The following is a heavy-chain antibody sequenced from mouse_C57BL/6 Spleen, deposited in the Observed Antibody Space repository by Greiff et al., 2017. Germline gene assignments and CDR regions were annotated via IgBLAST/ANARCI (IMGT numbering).Heavy chain of an antibody. Sequence: VKLQESGAELARPGAPVKMYCKASGYPSTSYTMHWVKQRPGQGRDCVGYINPSRGYTKYNQKCKDKAILTADKSSSTAYMHLSILTSEDSVVYDWARLYGYRDYWGQGTTLTVSS. CDR3: ARLYGYRDY. D-gene: IGHD2-2*01. J-gene: IGHJ2*01. CDR1: GYPSTSYT. V-gene: IGHV1-4*01. CDR2: INPSRGYT.